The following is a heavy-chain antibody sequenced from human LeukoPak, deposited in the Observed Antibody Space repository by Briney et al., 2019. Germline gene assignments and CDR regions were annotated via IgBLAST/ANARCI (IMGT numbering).Heavy chain of an antibody. D-gene: IGHD3-22*01. CDR1: GFTFSNYW. J-gene: IGHJ5*02. V-gene: IGHV3-74*01. CDR2: INSDGINT. CDR3: ARDLGQYYDTSDNWFDP. Sequence: GGSLRLSCAASGFTFSNYWMHWVRQAPGKGLAWVSRINSDGINTSCADSVKGRFTISRDNAKNTLNLQMNSLRAEDTAVYYCARDLGQYYDTSDNWFDPWGQGTLVTVSS.